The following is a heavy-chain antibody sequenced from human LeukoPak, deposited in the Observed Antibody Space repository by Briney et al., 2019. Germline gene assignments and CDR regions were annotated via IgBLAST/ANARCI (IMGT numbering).Heavy chain of an antibody. V-gene: IGHV3-11*01. CDR2: ISSSGSPI. J-gene: IGHJ6*02. Sequence: GGSLRLSCAASGVTFSDYYMSWIRQAPGRGLEWVSYISSSGSPISYADSVKGRSTISRDNTKNSLYLQMNSLRAEDTAVYYCARHQHYGMDVWGQGTTVTVSS. CDR1: GVTFSDYY. CDR3: ARHQHYGMDV.